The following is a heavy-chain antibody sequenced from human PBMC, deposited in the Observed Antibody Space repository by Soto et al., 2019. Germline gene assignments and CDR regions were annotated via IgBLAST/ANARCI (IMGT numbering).Heavy chain of an antibody. Sequence: QLQLQESGPGLVKASETLSLTCTVSGGSISSSSYHWGWIRQPPGKGLEWIGNSHYSGSAYYNPSLKSRVTISVDTSKNQVSLKLSSVTAADTAVYYCARTANWLDLWGQGTLVTVSS. CDR3: ARTANWLDL. V-gene: IGHV4-39*01. J-gene: IGHJ5*02. CDR2: SHYSGSA. CDR1: GGSISSSSYH.